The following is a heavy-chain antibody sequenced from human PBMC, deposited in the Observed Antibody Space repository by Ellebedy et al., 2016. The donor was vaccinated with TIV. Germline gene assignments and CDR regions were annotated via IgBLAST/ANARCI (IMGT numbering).Heavy chain of an antibody. CDR2: IWHDGSNQ. J-gene: IGHJ4*02. D-gene: IGHD5-24*01. V-gene: IGHV3-33*08. Sequence: GESLKISXAASGFTFSSYSMNWVRQAPGKGLEWVAVIWHDGSNQYYADSVKGRFTISRDTNTLYLQMNSLRVEDTAVYYCARVNGALQQNHFDYWGQGTLVTVSS. CDR1: GFTFSSYS. CDR3: ARVNGALQQNHFDY.